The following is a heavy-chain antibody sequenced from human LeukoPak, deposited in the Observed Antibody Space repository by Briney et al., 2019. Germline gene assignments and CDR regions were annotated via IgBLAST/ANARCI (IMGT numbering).Heavy chain of an antibody. CDR3: ARSGSIRPGYYYYMDV. D-gene: IGHD2-15*01. CDR2: IYYSGST. CDR1: GGSISSSSYY. V-gene: IGHV4-39*07. Sequence: SETLSLTCTVSGGSISSSSYYWGWIRQPPGKGLEWIGSIYYSGSTYYNPSLKSRVTISVDTSKNQFSLKLSSVTAADTAVYYCARSGSIRPGYYYYMDVWGKGTTVTVSS. J-gene: IGHJ6*03.